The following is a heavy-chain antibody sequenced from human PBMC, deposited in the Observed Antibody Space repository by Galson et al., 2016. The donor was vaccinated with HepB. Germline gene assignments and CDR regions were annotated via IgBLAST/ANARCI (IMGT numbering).Heavy chain of an antibody. Sequence: SVKVSCKASGDAFSSFDLNWVRQAPGQGLEWMGGIIPIFGTPKYARKFQGRITISADESTTTAYMELSSLNSSDTAVYYCARNDVLKVFHGMDVWGPGTTVTVSS. CDR3: ARNDVLKVFHGMDV. V-gene: IGHV1-69*13. D-gene: IGHD6-6*01. CDR2: IIPIFGTP. CDR1: GDAFSSFD. J-gene: IGHJ6*02.